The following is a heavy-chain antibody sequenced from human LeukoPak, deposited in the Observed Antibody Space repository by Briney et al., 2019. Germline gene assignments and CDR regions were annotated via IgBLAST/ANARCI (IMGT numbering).Heavy chain of an antibody. CDR2: INSDGSST. V-gene: IGHV3-74*01. D-gene: IGHD3-3*01. CDR1: GFTFSNYW. Sequence: GGSLRLSCAASGFTFSNYWMHWVRQAPGKGLEWVSRINSDGSSTSYADSAKGRFTISRDNAKTTLFLQMNSLRAEDTAVYYCTRGNDFWSGYIDYWGLGTLVTVSS. J-gene: IGHJ4*02. CDR3: TRGNDFWSGYIDY.